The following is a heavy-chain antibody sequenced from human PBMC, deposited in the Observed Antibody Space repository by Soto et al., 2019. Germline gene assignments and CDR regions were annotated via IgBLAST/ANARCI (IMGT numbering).Heavy chain of an antibody. Sequence: VASVKVSCKVSGYTLTELSMHWVRQAPGKGLEWMGGFDPEDGETIYAQKFQGRVTMTEDTSTDTAYMELSSLRSEDTAVYYCATKVLWFGELLSTSYYFDYWGQGTLVTVSS. CDR1: GYTLTELS. V-gene: IGHV1-24*01. J-gene: IGHJ4*02. D-gene: IGHD3-10*01. CDR2: FDPEDGET. CDR3: ATKVLWFGELLSTSYYFDY.